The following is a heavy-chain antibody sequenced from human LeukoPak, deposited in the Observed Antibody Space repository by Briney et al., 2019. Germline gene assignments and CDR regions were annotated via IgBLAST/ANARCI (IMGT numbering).Heavy chain of an antibody. Sequence: AGGSLRLSCAASGFTFDDYGMSWVRQAPGKGLEWVSGINWSGGSTGYADSVKGRFTISRDNSKNTLYLQMNSLRAEDTAVYYCARGSMGYFDYWGQGTLVTVSS. CDR2: INWSGGST. CDR1: GFTFDDYG. J-gene: IGHJ4*02. CDR3: ARGSMGYFDY. V-gene: IGHV3-20*04. D-gene: IGHD6-6*01.